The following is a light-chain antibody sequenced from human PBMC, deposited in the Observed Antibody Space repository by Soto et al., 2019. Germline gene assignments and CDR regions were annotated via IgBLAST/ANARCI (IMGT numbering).Light chain of an antibody. CDR1: SGNIASSY. V-gene: IGLV6-57*04. CDR2: ENS. Sequence: NFMLTQPHSVSESSGKTVTISCSRSSGNIASSYVQWYQQRPGSPPTTVIYENSQRPSGVPDRFSASIDSSSKSASLTISGLKTEDEADYYCQSYDNTNVVFGGGTKLTVL. J-gene: IGLJ2*01. CDR3: QSYDNTNVV.